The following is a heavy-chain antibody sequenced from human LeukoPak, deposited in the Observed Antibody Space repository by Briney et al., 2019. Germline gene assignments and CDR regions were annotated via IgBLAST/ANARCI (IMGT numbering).Heavy chain of an antibody. CDR1: GGTFSSYA. CDR3: ARDSHCSGGSCYSGWFDP. V-gene: IGHV1-69*13. D-gene: IGHD2-15*01. J-gene: IGHJ5*02. Sequence: GASVKVSCKASGGTFSSYAISWVRQAPGQGLEWMGGIIPIFGTANYAQKFQGRVTITADESTSTAYMELSSLRSEDTAVYYCARDSHCSGGSCYSGWFDPWGQGTLVTVSS. CDR2: IIPIFGTA.